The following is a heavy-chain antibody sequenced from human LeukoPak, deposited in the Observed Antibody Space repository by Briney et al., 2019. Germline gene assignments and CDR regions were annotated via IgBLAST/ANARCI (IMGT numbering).Heavy chain of an antibody. D-gene: IGHD5-24*01. V-gene: IGHV3-23*01. CDR3: VKGRMSEDGLDF. J-gene: IGHJ4*02. CDR2: ISSSGNT. Sequence: GALRLSFSASGFTFSRSAMTWVRQTPGKGMDWVSSISSSGNTYYADSVKGRFTISRDNSKNMLYLQMNSLRAEDTAVYYCVKGRMSEDGLDFWGQGTLVTVSS. CDR1: GFTFSRSA.